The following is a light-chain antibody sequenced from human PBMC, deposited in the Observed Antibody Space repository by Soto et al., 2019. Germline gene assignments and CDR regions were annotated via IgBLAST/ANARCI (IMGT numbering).Light chain of an antibody. CDR1: SGHSSYI. Sequence: QPVLTQSSSASASLGSSVKLTCTLSSGHSSYIIAWHQQQPGKAPRYLMKLEGSGSFNKGSGVPDRFSGSSSGAERYLTISNLQFEDEADYYCETWDSNTLWVFGGGTKLTVL. V-gene: IGLV4-60*02. J-gene: IGLJ3*02. CDR3: ETWDSNTLWV. CDR2: LEGSGSF.